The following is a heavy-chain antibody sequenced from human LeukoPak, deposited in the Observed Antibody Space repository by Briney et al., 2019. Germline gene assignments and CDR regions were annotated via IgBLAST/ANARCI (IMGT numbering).Heavy chain of an antibody. V-gene: IGHV4-39*06. Sequence: PSETLSLTCIVSGGSISSSSYYWGWIRQPPGRGLEWIGNIYYSGSTYYNPSLKSRVTMSVDTSKNQFPLKLSSVTAADTAVYYCARELPSIGQLFAFDIWGQGTMVTVSS. CDR3: ARELPSIGQLFAFDI. D-gene: IGHD3-10*01. CDR2: IYYSGST. J-gene: IGHJ3*02. CDR1: GGSISSSSYY.